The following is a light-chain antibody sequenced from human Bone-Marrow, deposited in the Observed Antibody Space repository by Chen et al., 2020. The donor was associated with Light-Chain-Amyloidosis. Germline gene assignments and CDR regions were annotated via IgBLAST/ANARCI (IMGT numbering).Light chain of an antibody. CDR2: DVS. J-gene: IGLJ3*02. CDR3: SSYPSSSTLDG. Sequence: QSALTQPASVSGSPGQSITISCTGTRSDVGGYNYVSWYPQHPGKAPKLMIYDVSNRPSGVSNRFAGSKSGNTASRTISGLQAEDEADYYCSSYPSSSTLDGFGGGTKLTVL. CDR1: RSDVGGYNY. V-gene: IGLV2-14*01.